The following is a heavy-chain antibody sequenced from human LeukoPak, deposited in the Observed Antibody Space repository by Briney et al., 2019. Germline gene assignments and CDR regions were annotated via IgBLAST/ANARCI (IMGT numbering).Heavy chain of an antibody. J-gene: IGHJ6*03. D-gene: IGHD5-18*01. CDR2: IYYSGST. V-gene: IGHV4-34*01. Sequence: TSETLSLTCAVYGGSFSGYHWSWIRQPPGKGLEWIGSIYYSGSTYYNPSLKSRVTISVDTSKNQFSLKLSSVTAADTAVYYCARRGGYSYGYYYYMDVWGKGTTVTISS. CDR3: ARRGGYSYGYYYYMDV. CDR1: GGSFSGYH.